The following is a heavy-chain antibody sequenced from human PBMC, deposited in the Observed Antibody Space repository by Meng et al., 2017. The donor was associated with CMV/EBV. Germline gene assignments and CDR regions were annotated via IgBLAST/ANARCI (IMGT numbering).Heavy chain of an antibody. CDR2: IYSGGST. J-gene: IGHJ4*02. CDR1: GFTFSSNY. V-gene: IGHV3-53*01. D-gene: IGHD1-26*01. Sequence: GGSLRLSCAASGFTFSSNYMSWVRQAPGKGLEWVSVIYSGGSTYYADSVKGRFTISRDNSKNTLYLQMNSLRAEDTAVYYCARGGGSYDYFDYWGQGTLVTVSS. CDR3: ARGGGSYDYFDY.